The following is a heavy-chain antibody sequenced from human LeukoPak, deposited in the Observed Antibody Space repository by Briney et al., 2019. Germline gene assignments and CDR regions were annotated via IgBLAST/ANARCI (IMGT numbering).Heavy chain of an antibody. CDR3: ATGYDSSHEYYFDY. CDR2: FDPEDGET. V-gene: IGHV1-24*01. CDR1: GYTLTELS. Sequence: GASVKVSCKVSGYTLTELSMHWVRQAPGKGLEWMGGFDPEDGETIYAQKFQGRVTMTEDTSTDTAYMELSSLRSEDTAVYYCATGYDSSHEYYFDYWGQGTLVTVSS. J-gene: IGHJ4*02. D-gene: IGHD3-22*01.